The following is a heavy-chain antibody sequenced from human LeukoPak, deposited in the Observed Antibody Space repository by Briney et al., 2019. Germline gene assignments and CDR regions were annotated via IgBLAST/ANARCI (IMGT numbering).Heavy chain of an antibody. V-gene: IGHV4-4*07. J-gene: IGHJ6*03. Sequence: SETLSLTCTVSGGSISSYYWSWIRQPAGKGLESIGHISTSGSTNYNPSLKSRVTMSVDTSKNQFSLKLSSVTAADTAVYYCARGGYGSGWDYMDVWGKGTTVTVSS. CDR2: ISTSGST. D-gene: IGHD3-10*01. CDR1: GGSISSYY. CDR3: ARGGYGSGWDYMDV.